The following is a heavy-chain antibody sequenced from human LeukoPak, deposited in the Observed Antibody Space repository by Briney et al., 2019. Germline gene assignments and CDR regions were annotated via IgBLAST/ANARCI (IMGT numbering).Heavy chain of an antibody. V-gene: IGHV1-69*04. CDR1: GGTFSSYA. Sequence: SVKVSCKASGGTFSSYAISWVRQAPGQGLEWMGRIIPILGIANYAQKFQGRVTITADKPTSTAYMELSSLRSEDTAVYYCARNLADSSGFLPDSDYWGQGTLVTVSS. J-gene: IGHJ4*02. D-gene: IGHD3-22*01. CDR2: IIPILGIA. CDR3: ARNLADSSGFLPDSDY.